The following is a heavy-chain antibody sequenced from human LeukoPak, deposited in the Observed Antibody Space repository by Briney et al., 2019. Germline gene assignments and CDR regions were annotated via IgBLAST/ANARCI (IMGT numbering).Heavy chain of an antibody. J-gene: IGHJ4*02. V-gene: IGHV3-23*01. CDR1: GFTFSSHA. CDR3: ARDPHIAVVGYYFDF. CDR2: ISSGGGGT. Sequence: PGGSLRLSCAASGFTFSSHAMNWVRQAPGKGLEWVSAISSGGGGTYYADSVKGRFTISRDNSKNTLYLQMNSLRAEDTAVYYCARDPHIAVVGYYFDFWGQGTLVTVSS. D-gene: IGHD2-15*01.